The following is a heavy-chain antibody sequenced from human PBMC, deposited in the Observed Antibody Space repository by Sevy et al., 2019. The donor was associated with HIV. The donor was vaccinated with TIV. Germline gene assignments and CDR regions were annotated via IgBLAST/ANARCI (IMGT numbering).Heavy chain of an antibody. V-gene: IGHV3-30*19. D-gene: IGHD4-17*01. Sequence: GGSLRLSCAASGFTFINYGMYWVRQAPGKGLEWVALISYDGSDKYYADSVKGRFTISRDNFKNTLYLQMNSLTTEDTAVYYCARPRANYVDHYFFYAMDVWGQGTTVTVSS. CDR2: ISYDGSDK. J-gene: IGHJ6*02. CDR1: GFTFINYG. CDR3: ARPRANYVDHYFFYAMDV.